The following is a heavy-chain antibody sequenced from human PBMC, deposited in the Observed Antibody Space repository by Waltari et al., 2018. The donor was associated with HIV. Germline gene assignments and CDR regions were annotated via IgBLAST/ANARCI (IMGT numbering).Heavy chain of an antibody. V-gene: IGHV3-48*04. CDR1: GFTSSSYS. CDR3: ARDGSGYCSGGSCHFDY. CDR2: ISSSSSTI. D-gene: IGHD2-15*01. Sequence: EVQLVESGGGLVQPGGSLRLSCAASGFTSSSYSMNWVRQAPGKGLEWVSYISSSSSTIYYADSVKGRFTISRDNAKNSLYLQMNSLRAEDTAVYYCARDGSGYCSGGSCHFDYWGQGTLVTVSS. J-gene: IGHJ4*02.